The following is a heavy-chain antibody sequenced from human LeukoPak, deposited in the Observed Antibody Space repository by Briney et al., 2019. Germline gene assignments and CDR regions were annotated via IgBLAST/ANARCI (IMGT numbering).Heavy chain of an antibody. J-gene: IGHJ3*02. CDR2: IYYSGST. D-gene: IGHD4-17*01. CDR3: ELVYGDYGRAFDI. Sequence: PSQTLYLTCTVHGGSKSRGGYYWCWIRQPPGKGLEWIGYIYYSGSTYYNPSLKSRVTISVDTSKNQFSLKLSSVTAADTAVYYCELVYGDYGRAFDIWGQGTMVTVSS. CDR1: GGSKSRGGYY. V-gene: IGHV4-30-4*01.